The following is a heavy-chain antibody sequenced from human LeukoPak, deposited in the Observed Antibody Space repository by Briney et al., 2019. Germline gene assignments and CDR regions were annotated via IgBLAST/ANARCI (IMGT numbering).Heavy chain of an antibody. CDR2: FDPEDGET. CDR3: ATLVGAALAPDYYGMDV. Sequence: ASVKVSCKVSGYTLTELSMHWVRQAPGKGLEWMGGFDPEDGETIYAQKFQGRVTMTEDTSTDTAYMELSSLRSEDTAVYYCATLVGAALAPDYYGMDVWGQGITVTVSS. V-gene: IGHV1-24*01. CDR1: GYTLTELS. J-gene: IGHJ6*02. D-gene: IGHD1-26*01.